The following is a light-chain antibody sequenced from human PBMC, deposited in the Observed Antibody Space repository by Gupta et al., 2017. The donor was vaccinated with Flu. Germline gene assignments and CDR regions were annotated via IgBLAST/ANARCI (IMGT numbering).Light chain of an antibody. J-gene: IGLJ2*01. CDR1: SSDIGSYDL. CDR3: SSYTRRSTPMI. CDR2: EVN. Sequence: QSALTQTASVSGSPGQSITISCTGTSSDIGSYDLVSWYQQHPSKAPRLIISEVNNRPSGVSNRFSGSKSGNTASLTSSGLQSEDEADYYCSSYTRRSTPMIFGGGTKLTVL. V-gene: IGLV2-14*02.